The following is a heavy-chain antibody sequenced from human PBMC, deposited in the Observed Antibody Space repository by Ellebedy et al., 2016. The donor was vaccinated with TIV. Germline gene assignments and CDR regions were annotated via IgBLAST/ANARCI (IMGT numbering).Heavy chain of an antibody. CDR2: SSPMYRTS. CDR3: ARSEETTGYFYFLDY. Sequence: AASVKVSCKASGYTFNTYTISWVRQAPGQGLEWIGRSSPMYRTSHYAQRFQGRATLTADNSTGTAYMELTSLTSDDTAVYFCARSEETTGYFYFLDYWGQGTLVTVSS. V-gene: IGHV1-69*08. J-gene: IGHJ4*02. D-gene: IGHD3-9*01. CDR1: GYTFNTYT.